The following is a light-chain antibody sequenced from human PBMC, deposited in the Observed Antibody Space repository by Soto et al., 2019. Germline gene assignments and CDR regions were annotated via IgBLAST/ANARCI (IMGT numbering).Light chain of an antibody. V-gene: IGKV3D-20*02. Sequence: ETESTQSPGTLSLSKGERDTLHCRASQSVSSNYLAWYQQKPGQAPRLLMYDASSRATGIPDRFSGSGSGTDFTLTISDLQPEDFATYYCQQSYTTPPITPCLGTRPEIK. J-gene: IGKJ5*01. CDR1: QSVSSNY. CDR2: DAS. CDR3: QQSYTTPPIT.